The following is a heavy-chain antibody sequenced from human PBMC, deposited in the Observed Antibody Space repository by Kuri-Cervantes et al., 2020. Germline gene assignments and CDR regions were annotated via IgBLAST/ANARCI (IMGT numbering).Heavy chain of an antibody. D-gene: IGHD3-22*01. CDR1: GGSISSGDYY. CDR3: AIRREAYDSSGYYSFDWFDP. CDR2: IYYSGNT. J-gene: IGHJ5*02. Sequence: SETLSLTCTVSGGSISSGDYYWSWIRQPPGKGLEWIGYIYYSGNTYYNPSLKSRVTISVDTSKNQFSLKLSSVTAADTAVYYCAIRREAYDSSGYYSFDWFDPWGQGTLVTVSS. V-gene: IGHV4-30-4*01.